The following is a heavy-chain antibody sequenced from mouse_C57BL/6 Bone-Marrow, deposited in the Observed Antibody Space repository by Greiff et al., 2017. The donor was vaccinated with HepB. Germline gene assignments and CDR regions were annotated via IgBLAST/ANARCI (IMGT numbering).Heavy chain of an antibody. CDR1: GYTFTSYG. J-gene: IGHJ3*01. CDR3: ARGYYGARFAY. V-gene: IGHV1-81*01. Sequence: QVQLQQSGAELARPGASVKLSCKASGYTFTSYGISGVKQRTGQGLEWIGEIYPRSGNTYYNEKFKGKATLTADKSSSTAYMELRSLTSEDSAVYFCARGYYGARFAYWGQGTLVTVSA. CDR2: IYPRSGNT. D-gene: IGHD1-1*01.